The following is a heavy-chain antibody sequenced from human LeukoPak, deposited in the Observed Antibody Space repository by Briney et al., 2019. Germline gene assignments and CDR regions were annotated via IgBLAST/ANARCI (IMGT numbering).Heavy chain of an antibody. Sequence: GGSLRLSCAASGFTFDDYGMSWVPQAPGRGLEWVSGINWNGSSTGYADSVKGRFTISRDNAKNSLYLQMNSLRAEDTALYYCARADSYCSSTSCYMVYWGQGTLVTVSS. CDR1: GFTFDDYG. D-gene: IGHD2-2*02. J-gene: IGHJ4*02. CDR3: ARADSYCSSTSCYMVY. CDR2: INWNGSST. V-gene: IGHV3-20*04.